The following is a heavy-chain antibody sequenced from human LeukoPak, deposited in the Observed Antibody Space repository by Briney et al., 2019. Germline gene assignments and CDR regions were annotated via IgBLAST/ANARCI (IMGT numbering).Heavy chain of an antibody. J-gene: IGHJ3*02. D-gene: IGHD1-26*01. Sequence: GGSLRLSCTTSGFTFSTYSMNWVRQAPGKGLEWISYISSSSSSIYYADSVRGRFTISRDNAKNSLYLQMNSLRDEDTAVYYCARGPSGSYIDAFDIWGQGTMVTVSS. CDR1: GFTFSTYS. CDR2: ISSSSSSI. V-gene: IGHV3-48*02. CDR3: ARGPSGSYIDAFDI.